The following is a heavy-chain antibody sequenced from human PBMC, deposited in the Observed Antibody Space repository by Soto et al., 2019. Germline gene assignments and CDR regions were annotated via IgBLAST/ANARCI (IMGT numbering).Heavy chain of an antibody. D-gene: IGHD3-3*01. CDR2: INHTGGN. J-gene: IGHJ5*02. CDR3: ATRITVFGLLIPPFDP. CDR1: GGSVNGYY. V-gene: IGHV4-34*01. Sequence: TSETLSLTCAVYGGSVNGYYWNWIRQPPGKGLEWIGEINHTGGNHYNPSLKSRVTMSVDTSKNQFSLRLSSVTAADTAIYYCATRITVFGLLIPPFDPWGQGTQVTVSS.